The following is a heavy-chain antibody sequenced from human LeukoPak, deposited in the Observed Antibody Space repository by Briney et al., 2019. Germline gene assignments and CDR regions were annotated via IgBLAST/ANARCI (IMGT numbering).Heavy chain of an antibody. CDR3: ARDPYSGGYSDYYYYYMDV. J-gene: IGHJ6*03. CDR1: GFTFDDYA. D-gene: IGHD3-22*01. CDR2: ISWNSGSI. Sequence: GGSLRLSCAASGFTFDDYAMHWVRQAPGKGLEWVSGISWNSGSIGYADSVKGRFTISRDNAKNSLYLEMNSLRVDDTAVYYCARDPYSGGYSDYYYYYMDVWGKGTTVTVSS. V-gene: IGHV3-9*01.